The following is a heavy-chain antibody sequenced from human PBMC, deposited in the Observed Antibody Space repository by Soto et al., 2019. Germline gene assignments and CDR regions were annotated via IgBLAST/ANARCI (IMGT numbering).Heavy chain of an antibody. CDR1: GYTLSDYY. D-gene: IGHD6-13*01. Sequence: QVQLVQSGAEVKKPGASVKVSCKASGYTLSDYYMHWVRQAPGQGLEWMGWFNPNSGDTNYAQKFQGWVTMTRDTSITTAYMELSRLKSDDTAVYYCAREGGGIAAAGAGNDAFDIWGQGTMVTVSS. V-gene: IGHV1-2*04. CDR3: AREGGGIAAAGAGNDAFDI. J-gene: IGHJ3*02. CDR2: FNPNSGDT.